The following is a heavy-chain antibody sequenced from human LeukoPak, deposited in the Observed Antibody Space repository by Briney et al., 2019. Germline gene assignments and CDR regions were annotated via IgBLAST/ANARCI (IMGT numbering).Heavy chain of an antibody. CDR3: ARTSLAYDSSGYYYDYFDY. Sequence: PSETLSLTCTVSGGSISSYYWSWIRQPPGKGLEWIGYIYYSGSTNYNPSLKSRDTISVDTSKNQFSLKLSSVTAADTAVYYCARTSLAYDSSGYYYDYFDYWGQGTLVTVSS. CDR2: IYYSGST. CDR1: GGSISSYY. V-gene: IGHV4-59*08. J-gene: IGHJ4*02. D-gene: IGHD3-22*01.